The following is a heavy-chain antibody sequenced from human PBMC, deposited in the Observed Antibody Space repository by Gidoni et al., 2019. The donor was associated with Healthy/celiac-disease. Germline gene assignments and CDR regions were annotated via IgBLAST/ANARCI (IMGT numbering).Heavy chain of an antibody. CDR3: AKDTNGYYYDSSGDPFDY. CDR1: GFTFDDYA. Sequence: EVQLVESGGGLVQPGRSLRLSGAASGFTFDDYAMHWVRQAPGKGLEWVSGISWNSGSIGYADSVKGRFTISRDNAKNSLYLQMNSLRAEDTALYYCAKDTNGYYYDSSGDPFDYWGQGTLVTVSS. V-gene: IGHV3-9*01. J-gene: IGHJ4*02. CDR2: ISWNSGSI. D-gene: IGHD3-22*01.